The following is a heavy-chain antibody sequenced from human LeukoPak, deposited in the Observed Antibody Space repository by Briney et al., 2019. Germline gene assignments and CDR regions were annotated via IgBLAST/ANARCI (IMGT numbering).Heavy chain of an antibody. CDR1: GFTFSSFD. CDR3: ARGPPRGKYYYMDV. CDR2: IGTASDT. V-gene: IGHV3-13*01. Sequence: GGSLRLSCAASGFTFSSFDMHWVRQPTGQGLEWVSTIGTASDTYYPGSVEGRFTLSRDNAKNSLYLQMHSLTAGDTAVYYCARGPPRGKYYYMDVWGKGTTVTVSS. J-gene: IGHJ6*03. D-gene: IGHD1-1*01.